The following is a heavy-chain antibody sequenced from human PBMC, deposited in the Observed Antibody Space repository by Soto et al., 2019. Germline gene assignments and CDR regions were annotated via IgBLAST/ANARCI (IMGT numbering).Heavy chain of an antibody. J-gene: IGHJ4*02. CDR2: IYSGGST. CDR3: ARTSGSYYMGIDY. V-gene: IGHV3-53*01. Sequence: GGSLRLSCAASGFTVSSNYMSWVRQAPGKGLEWVSVIYSGGSTYYADSVKGRFTISRDNSKNTLYLQMNSLRAEDTAVYYCARTSGSYYMGIDYWGQGTLVTVSS. D-gene: IGHD3-10*01. CDR1: GFTVSSNY.